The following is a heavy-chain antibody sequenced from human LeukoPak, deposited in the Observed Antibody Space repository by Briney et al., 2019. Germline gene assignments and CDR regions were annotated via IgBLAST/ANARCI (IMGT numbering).Heavy chain of an antibody. V-gene: IGHV3-48*01. CDR1: GFIFSYYD. Sequence: TGGSLRLSCVASGFIFSYYDMDWVRQAPGKGLEWISYISSSRSIMYYADSVLGRFTVSRDNAENSLYLQMNSLRGDDTAVYYCARHNQGSPDYWGQGTLVTVSS. CDR3: ARHNQGSPDY. J-gene: IGHJ4*02. CDR2: ISSSRSIM.